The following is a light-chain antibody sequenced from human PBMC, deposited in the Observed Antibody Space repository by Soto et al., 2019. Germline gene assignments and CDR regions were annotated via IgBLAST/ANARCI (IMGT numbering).Light chain of an antibody. CDR1: QSVSSSY. Sequence: IVLTQSPGTLSLSPWERATLSCRASQSVSSSYLAWYQQKPGQAPRLLIYAASSRATGIPDRFSGSGSGTDFTLTINRLEPEDFAVYYCQQYGSSITFGQGTRLEIK. CDR3: QQYGSSIT. J-gene: IGKJ5*01. CDR2: AAS. V-gene: IGKV3-20*01.